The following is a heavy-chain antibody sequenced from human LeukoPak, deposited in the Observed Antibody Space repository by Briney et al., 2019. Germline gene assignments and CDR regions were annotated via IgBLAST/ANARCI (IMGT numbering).Heavy chain of an antibody. Sequence: ASVKVSCKVSGYTLTELSMHWVRQAPGKGLEWMGGFDPEDGETIYAQTFQGRVTMTEDTSTDTAYMELSSLRSEDTAVYYCASSPWITMVRGVHANWFDPWGQGTLVTVSS. J-gene: IGHJ5*02. CDR1: GYTLTELS. D-gene: IGHD3-10*01. CDR3: ASSPWITMVRGVHANWFDP. V-gene: IGHV1-24*01. CDR2: FDPEDGET.